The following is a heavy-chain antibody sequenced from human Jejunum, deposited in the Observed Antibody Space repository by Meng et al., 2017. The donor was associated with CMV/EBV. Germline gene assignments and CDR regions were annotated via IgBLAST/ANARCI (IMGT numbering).Heavy chain of an antibody. CDR1: GFTFSNYV. CDR3: AKGFCSGGDCGGTS. J-gene: IGHJ5*02. Sequence: ASGFTFSNYVMNWVRQAPGKGLEWVSSITGSGDRTYYADSVKGRFTVSRDSSKNTLSLQMNSLRVEDAAIYHCAKGFCSGGDCGGTSWGQGTLVTVSS. CDR2: ITGSGDRT. D-gene: IGHD2-15*01. V-gene: IGHV3-23*01.